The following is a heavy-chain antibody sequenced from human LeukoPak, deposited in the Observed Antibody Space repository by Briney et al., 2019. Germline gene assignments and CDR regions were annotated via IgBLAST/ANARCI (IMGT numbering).Heavy chain of an antibody. CDR2: IKQDGSEK. CDR3: ARGTSGWTHYYFDS. J-gene: IGHJ4*02. Sequence: PGGSLRLSCAASGFTFSSYGMHWVRQAPGRGLEWVANIKQDGSEKYYVDSVMGRFTISRDNAKNSVYLQMNSLRAEDTAVYYCARGTSGWTHYYFDSWGQGTLVTVSS. V-gene: IGHV3-7*01. D-gene: IGHD6-19*01. CDR1: GFTFSSYG.